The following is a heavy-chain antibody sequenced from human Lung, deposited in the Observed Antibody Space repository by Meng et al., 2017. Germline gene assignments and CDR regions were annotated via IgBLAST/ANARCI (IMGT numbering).Heavy chain of an antibody. CDR2: IHHVDRN. D-gene: IGHD3-10*01. V-gene: IGHV4-34*01. Sequence: QLHVLGVCLWTPSETLRPPGPALGGSSKGSYGNWIRQAPAKGLKCIGNIHHVDRNNYNPSLGSRVTTSVDTPKNQFSLRLTSMTVADTAVYYCARERHSTIILGVIDFWGQGALVTVSS. CDR3: ARERHSTIILGVIDF. CDR1: GGSSKGSY. J-gene: IGHJ4*02.